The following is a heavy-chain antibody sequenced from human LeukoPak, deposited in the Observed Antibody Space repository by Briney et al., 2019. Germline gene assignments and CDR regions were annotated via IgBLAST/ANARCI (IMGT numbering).Heavy chain of an antibody. D-gene: IGHD5-24*01. J-gene: IGHJ6*03. CDR3: ASRGRDGYNDYYYYYMDV. CDR1: GGSISSSSYY. Sequence: SETLSLTCTVSGGSISSSSYYWGWIRQPPGKGLEWIGSIYYSGSTYYSPSLKSRVTISVDTSKNQFSLKLSSVTAADTAVYYCASRGRDGYNDYYYYYMDVWGKGTTVTVSS. V-gene: IGHV4-39*01. CDR2: IYYSGST.